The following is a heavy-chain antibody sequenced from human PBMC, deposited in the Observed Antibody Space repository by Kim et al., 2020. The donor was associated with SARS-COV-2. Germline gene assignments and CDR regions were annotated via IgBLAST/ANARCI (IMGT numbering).Heavy chain of an antibody. J-gene: IGHJ5*02. CDR3: AGHGGYYDSSGYSPFDP. D-gene: IGHD3-22*01. CDR1: GYSFTSYW. V-gene: IGHV5-10-1*01. CDR2: IDPSDSYT. Sequence: GESLKISCKGSGYSFTSYWISWVRQMPGKGLEWMGRIDPSDSYTNYSPSFQGHVTISADKSISTAYLQWSSLKASDTALYYCAGHGGYYDSSGYSPFDPWGQGTLVTLSS.